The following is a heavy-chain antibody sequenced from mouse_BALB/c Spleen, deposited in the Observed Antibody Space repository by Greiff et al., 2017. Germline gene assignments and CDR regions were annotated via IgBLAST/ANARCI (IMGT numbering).Heavy chain of an antibody. V-gene: IGHV7-3*02. CDR2: IRNKANGYTT. CDR3: ARDYYGSSSWFAY. CDR1: GFTFTDYY. J-gene: IGHJ3*01. D-gene: IGHD1-1*01. Sequence: EVQVVESGGGLVQPGGSLRLSCATSGFTFTDYYMSWVRQPPGKALEWLGFIRNKANGYTTEYSASVKGRFTISRDNYQSILYLQMNTLRAEDSATYYCARDYYGSSSWFAYWGQGTLVTVSA.